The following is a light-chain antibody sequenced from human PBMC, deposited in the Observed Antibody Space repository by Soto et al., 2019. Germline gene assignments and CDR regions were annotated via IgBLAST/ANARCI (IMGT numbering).Light chain of an antibody. Sequence: DIEMVQSPSALSASVGDTVTITCRASQKSSPWLAWYQQKPGQAPKLLMYDVSSLKRGVPSRFSGSGSGTEFTLTISSLQPDDFAVYYCQQYNNWPPITFGQGTRLEIK. V-gene: IGKV1-5*01. CDR2: DVS. CDR1: QKSSPW. CDR3: QQYNNWPPIT. J-gene: IGKJ5*01.